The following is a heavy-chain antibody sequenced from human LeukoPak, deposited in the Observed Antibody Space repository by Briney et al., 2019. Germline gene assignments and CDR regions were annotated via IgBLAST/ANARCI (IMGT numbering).Heavy chain of an antibody. V-gene: IGHV3-23*01. Sequence: GGSLRLSCAASGFTFSSYAMSWVRQALGKGLEWVSAISGSGGSTYYADSVKGRFTISRDNSKNTLYLQMNSLRAEDTAVYYCAKVSSYGLTIDYWGQGTLVTVSS. CDR3: AKVSSYGLTIDY. D-gene: IGHD5-18*01. J-gene: IGHJ4*02. CDR2: ISGSGGST. CDR1: GFTFSSYA.